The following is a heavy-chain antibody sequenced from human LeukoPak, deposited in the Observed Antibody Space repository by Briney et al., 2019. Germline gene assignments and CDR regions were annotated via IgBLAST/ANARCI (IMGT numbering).Heavy chain of an antibody. CDR1: GYTLTELS. Sequence: ASVKVSCKVSGYTLTELSMHWVRQAPGKGLEWMGGFDPEDGETIYAQKFQGRVTMTEDTSTDTAYMELSSLRSEDTAVYYCARHFTGYYIPHDAFDIWGQGTMVTVSS. CDR3: ARHFTGYYIPHDAFDI. J-gene: IGHJ3*02. D-gene: IGHD3-9*01. CDR2: FDPEDGET. V-gene: IGHV1-24*01.